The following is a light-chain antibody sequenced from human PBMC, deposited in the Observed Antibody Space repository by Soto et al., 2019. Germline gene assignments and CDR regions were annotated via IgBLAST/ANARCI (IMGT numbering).Light chain of an antibody. J-gene: IGKJ2*01. Sequence: DIQLPPSPSSLSASVGDRVTITCRASQSVSSYLNWYQQKPGKAPNLLIYAASTLQSGVPSRFSGGGSDTDFTLTISSLQPEDFATYYCQQSYSTPRTFGQGTKLEIQ. CDR1: QSVSSY. CDR3: QQSYSTPRT. CDR2: AAS. V-gene: IGKV1-39*01.